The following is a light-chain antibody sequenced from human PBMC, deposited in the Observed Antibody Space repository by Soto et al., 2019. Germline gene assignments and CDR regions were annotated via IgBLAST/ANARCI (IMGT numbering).Light chain of an antibody. J-gene: IGKJ5*01. CDR2: KAS. CDR1: QTISSW. Sequence: DIQMTQSPSTLSGSVGDRVTITCLASQTISSWLAWYQQKPGKAPKLLIYKASTLKSGVPSRFSGSGSGTDFTLTISSLQPEDFAIYYCLQDYIYPYTFGQGTRLEIK. V-gene: IGKV1-5*03. CDR3: LQDYIYPYT.